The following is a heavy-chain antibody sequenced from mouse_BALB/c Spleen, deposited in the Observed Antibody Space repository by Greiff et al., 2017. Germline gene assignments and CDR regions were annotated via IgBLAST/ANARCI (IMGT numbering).Heavy chain of an antibody. Sequence: DVQLVESGGGLVKPGGSLKLSCAASGFAFSSYDMSWVRQTPEKRLEWVAYISSGGGSTYYPDTVKGRFTISSDNAKNTLYLQMSSLKSEDTAMYYCARSFITPYFDDWGQGTTLTVSS. J-gene: IGHJ2*01. V-gene: IGHV5-12-1*01. CDR2: ISSGGGST. D-gene: IGHD1-1*01. CDR1: GFAFSSYD. CDR3: ARSFITPYFDD.